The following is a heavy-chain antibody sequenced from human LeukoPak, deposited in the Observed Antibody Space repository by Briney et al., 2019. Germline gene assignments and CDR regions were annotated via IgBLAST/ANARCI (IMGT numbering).Heavy chain of an antibody. CDR2: ISSSSSYI. Sequence: PGGSLRLSCAASGFTFSSYSMNWVRQAPGKGLEWVSSISSSSSYIYYADSVKGRFTISRDNAKNSLYLQMNSLRAEDTAVYYCARDPGAIDYDILTGYYKVDGMDVWGQGTTVTVSS. CDR1: GFTFSSYS. D-gene: IGHD3-9*01. CDR3: ARDPGAIDYDILTGYYKVDGMDV. J-gene: IGHJ6*02. V-gene: IGHV3-21*01.